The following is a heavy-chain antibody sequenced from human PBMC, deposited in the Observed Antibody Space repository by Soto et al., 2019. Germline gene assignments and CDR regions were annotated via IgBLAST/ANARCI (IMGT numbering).Heavy chain of an antibody. V-gene: IGHV1-3*05. D-gene: IGHD3-3*01. Sequence: QVQLVQSGAEEKKPGASVKVSCKASGYTFTSYAMHWVRQAPGQRLEWMGWITAGNGNTKYSQKFQGRVTITRDTSASTAYMELSSLRSEDTAVYYCARLRITIFGVARYGMDVWRQGTTVTVSS. CDR1: GYTFTSYA. CDR2: ITAGNGNT. CDR3: ARLRITIFGVARYGMDV. J-gene: IGHJ6*02.